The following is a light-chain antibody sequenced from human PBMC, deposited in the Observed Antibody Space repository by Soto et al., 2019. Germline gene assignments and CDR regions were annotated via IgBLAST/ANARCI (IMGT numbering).Light chain of an antibody. V-gene: IGLV1-51*01. J-gene: IGLJ1*01. Sequence: QSVLTQPPXVSAAPGQRVTISCSGSSSNIGGNSVSWYQQLPGTAPKLLIYDDDKRPSGIPDRFSGSKSGTSATLGITGFQTGDEADYYCGSWDSSLSAYVFGTGTKVTVL. CDR2: DDD. CDR1: SSNIGGNS. CDR3: GSWDSSLSAYV.